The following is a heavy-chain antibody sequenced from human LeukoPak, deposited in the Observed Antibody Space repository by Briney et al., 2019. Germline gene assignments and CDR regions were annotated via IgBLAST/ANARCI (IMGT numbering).Heavy chain of an antibody. J-gene: IGHJ4*02. CDR1: GFTFSSYW. Sequence: GGSLRLSCAASGFTFSSYWMSWDRQAPGKGLEWVANIKQDGSEKYYVDSVKGRFTISRDNAKNSLYLQMNSLRAEDTAVYYCARDNGAAADDYWGQGTLVTVSS. CDR3: ARDNGAAADDY. CDR2: IKQDGSEK. D-gene: IGHD6-13*01. V-gene: IGHV3-7*01.